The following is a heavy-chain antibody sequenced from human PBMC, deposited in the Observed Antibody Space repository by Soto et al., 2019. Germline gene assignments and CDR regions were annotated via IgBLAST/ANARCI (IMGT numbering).Heavy chain of an antibody. Sequence: GGSLRLSCAASGFTFSSYAMSWVRQAPGKGLEWVSAISGSGGSTYYADSVKGRFTISRDNSKNTLYLQMNSLRAEDTAVYYCAKSRPILGYCSGGSCPPDYWGQGTLVTVSS. CDR1: GFTFSSYA. V-gene: IGHV3-23*01. CDR2: ISGSGGST. D-gene: IGHD2-15*01. J-gene: IGHJ4*02. CDR3: AKSRPILGYCSGGSCPPDY.